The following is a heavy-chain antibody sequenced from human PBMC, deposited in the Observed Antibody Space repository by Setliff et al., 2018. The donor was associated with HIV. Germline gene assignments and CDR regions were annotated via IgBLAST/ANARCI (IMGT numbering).Heavy chain of an antibody. Sequence: PSETLSLTCSVSGDSISSGSYFWGWIRQTPGKGLEWIGNIYYTGFAYYNPSLKSRVTISLDTSKTHSFLNLISVTDADTAVYFCTREGRGDPAMATTRIDYWGQGKLVTVSS. V-gene: IGHV4-39*02. D-gene: IGHD1-1*01. CDR2: IYYTGFA. J-gene: IGHJ4*02. CDR3: TREGRGDPAMATTRIDY. CDR1: GDSISSGSYF.